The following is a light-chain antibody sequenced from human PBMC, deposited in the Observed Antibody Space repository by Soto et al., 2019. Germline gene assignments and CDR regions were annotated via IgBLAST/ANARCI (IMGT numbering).Light chain of an antibody. Sequence: DIVMTQSPATLSVSPGEGATLSCRASQSVHSALAWYQQRPGQTPRLLIYDASTRATGIPDRFSGSGSGTEFTPTISRLQSEDFAIYYCQQYGTWPPLTFGGGTKVEI. CDR3: QQYGTWPPLT. J-gene: IGKJ4*01. CDR2: DAS. CDR1: QSVHSA. V-gene: IGKV3-15*01.